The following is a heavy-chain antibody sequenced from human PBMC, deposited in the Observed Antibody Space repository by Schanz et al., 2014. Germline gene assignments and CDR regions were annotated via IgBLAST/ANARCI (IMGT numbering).Heavy chain of an antibody. CDR3: ARGFLASGGKTFDC. D-gene: IGHD1-26*01. CDR2: IHPSGGST. Sequence: QVQLVQSGREVKKPGASVKLSCEASGYTFTSYFLHWVRQAPGQGPEWMGIIHPSGGSTNYAQQFLGRLTMTRDTSTNTVYMNLSSLTSADTAVYYCARGFLASGGKTFDCWGQGTLVTVSS. J-gene: IGHJ4*02. CDR1: GYTFTSYF. V-gene: IGHV1-46*01.